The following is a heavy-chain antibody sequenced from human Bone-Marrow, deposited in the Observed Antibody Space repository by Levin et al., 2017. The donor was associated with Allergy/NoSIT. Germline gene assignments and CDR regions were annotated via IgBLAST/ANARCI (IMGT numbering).Heavy chain of an antibody. V-gene: IGHV3-21*01. CDR1: GFTFSSYS. Sequence: GGSLRLSCAASGFTFSSYSMNWVRQAPGKGLEWVSSISSSSSYIYYADSVKGRFTISRDNAKNSLYLQMNSLRAEDTAVYYCARDDIVVVPAAMTRNRINWFDPWGQGTLVTVSS. D-gene: IGHD2-2*01. J-gene: IGHJ5*02. CDR3: ARDDIVVVPAAMTRNRINWFDP. CDR2: ISSSSSYI.